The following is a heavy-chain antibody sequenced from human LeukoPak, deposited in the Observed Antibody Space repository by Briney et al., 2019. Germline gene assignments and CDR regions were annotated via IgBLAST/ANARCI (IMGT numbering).Heavy chain of an antibody. CDR3: AKDFYSSSWYGFSNWFDP. V-gene: IGHV3-30*02. J-gene: IGHJ5*02. CDR1: GFTFSSYG. CDR2: IRYDGSNK. D-gene: IGHD6-13*01. Sequence: GGSLRLSCAASGFTFSSYGMHWVRQAPGKGLEWVAFIRYDGSNKYYADSVKGRFTISRDNSKNTLYLQMNSLRAEDTAVYYCAKDFYSSSWYGFSNWFDPRGQGTLVTVSS.